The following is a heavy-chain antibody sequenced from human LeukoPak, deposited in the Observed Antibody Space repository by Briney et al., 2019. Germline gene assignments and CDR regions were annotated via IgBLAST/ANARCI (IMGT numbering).Heavy chain of an antibody. CDR1: GGSFSGHY. CDR2: IHPSGST. Sequence: SETLSLTCAVYGGSFSGHYWSWTRQPPGKGLEWIGEIHPSGSTGYNPSLKSRVTISVDTSKNQLSLKLSSVTAADTAVYFCARGGDAHKGGNYWGQGTLVTVSS. CDR3: ARGGDAHKGGNY. J-gene: IGHJ4*02. V-gene: IGHV4-34*01. D-gene: IGHD5-24*01.